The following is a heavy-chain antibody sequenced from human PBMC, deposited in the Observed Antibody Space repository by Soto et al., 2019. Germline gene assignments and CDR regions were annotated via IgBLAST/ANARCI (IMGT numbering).Heavy chain of an antibody. J-gene: IGHJ6*02. D-gene: IGHD3-9*01. CDR2: IYHSGST. CDR3: ARWGRFYDILTGPRSYYYGMDV. Sequence: SETLSLTYPVSGGSITISTWGSWVRQPPGKGLEWIGEIYHSGSTNYSPSLKSRVTISVDKSKNQFSLKLSSVTAADTAVYYCARWGRFYDILTGPRSYYYGMDVWGQGTTVT. CDR1: GGSITISTW. V-gene: IGHV4-4*02.